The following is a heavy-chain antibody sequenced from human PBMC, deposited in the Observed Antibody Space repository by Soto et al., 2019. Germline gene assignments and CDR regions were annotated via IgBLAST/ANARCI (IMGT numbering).Heavy chain of an antibody. CDR3: ARDHVSYAN. CDR1: GFTVSSNY. V-gene: IGHV3-53*01. CDR2: IYSGGST. J-gene: IGHJ4*02. Sequence: EVQLVESGGGLIQPGGSLRLSCAASGFTVSSNYMSWVRQAPGKGLEWVSVIYSGGSTYYADSVKGRFTISRDNSKNTLYLQIKSPRAEDTAVYFCARDHVSYANWGQGTLVTVSS. D-gene: IGHD2-8*01.